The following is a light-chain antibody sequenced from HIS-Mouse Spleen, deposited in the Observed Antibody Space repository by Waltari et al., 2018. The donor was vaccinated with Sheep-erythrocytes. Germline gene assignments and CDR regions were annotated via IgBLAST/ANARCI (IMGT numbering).Light chain of an antibody. CDR1: TRDVGGYTY. CDR2: DVS. J-gene: IGLJ1*01. Sequence: QSALTQPRSVSGSPGQSVTISCTGTTRDVGGYTYLSWYQQHPGKAPKLMIYDVSKRPSGVPDRFSGSKSGNTASLTISGLQAEDEADYYCCSYAGSYNHVFATGTKVTVL. V-gene: IGLV2-11*01. CDR3: CSYAGSYNHV.